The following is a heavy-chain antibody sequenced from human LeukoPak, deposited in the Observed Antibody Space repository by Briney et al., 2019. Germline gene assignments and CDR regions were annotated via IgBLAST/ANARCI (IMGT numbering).Heavy chain of an antibody. CDR3: ARDSTTWSRAGY. Sequence: GGSLRLSCAAAGVAVRTSYMIWVRQAPGKGLEWVSVIYGEGNTYYADSVKGRFTISRDDSKNTLSLQMTCLRAADTAIYYCARDSTTWSRAGYWGQGTLVTVSS. J-gene: IGHJ4*02. V-gene: IGHV3-53*01. CDR1: GVAVRTSY. CDR2: IYGEGNT. D-gene: IGHD6-13*01.